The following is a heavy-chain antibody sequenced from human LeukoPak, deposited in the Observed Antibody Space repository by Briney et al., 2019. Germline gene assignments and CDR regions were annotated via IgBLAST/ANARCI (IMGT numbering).Heavy chain of an antibody. D-gene: IGHD3-9*01. CDR3: ARDYDILTGYYFDY. CDR1: GFTFSSYA. J-gene: IGHJ4*02. CDR2: IPYDGSNK. V-gene: IGHV3-30*04. Sequence: GGSLRLSCAASGFTFSSYAMHWVRQAPGKGLEWVAVIPYDGSNKYYADSVKGRFTISRDNSKNTLYLQMNSLRAEDTAVYYCARDYDILTGYYFDYWGQGTLVTVSS.